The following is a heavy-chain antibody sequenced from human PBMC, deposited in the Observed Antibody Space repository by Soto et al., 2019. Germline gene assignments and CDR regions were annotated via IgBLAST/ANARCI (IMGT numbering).Heavy chain of an antibody. J-gene: IGHJ3*02. V-gene: IGHV4-59*01. Sequence: PSETLSLTCTVSGGSISSYYWSWIRQPPGKGLKWIGNIYYSGSTNYNPSLKSRVTISVDTSKNQFSLKLSSVTAADTALYYCARDGGTTVVSRAFDMWGQGTMVTVSS. D-gene: IGHD4-17*01. CDR1: GGSISSYY. CDR3: ARDGGTTVVSRAFDM. CDR2: IYYSGST.